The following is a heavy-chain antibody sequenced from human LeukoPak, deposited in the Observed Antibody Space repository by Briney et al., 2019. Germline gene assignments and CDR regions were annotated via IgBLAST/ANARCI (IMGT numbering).Heavy chain of an antibody. V-gene: IGHV4-59*12. CDR3: ARGDSSGYPDY. J-gene: IGHJ4*02. CDR1: GGSISSFY. Sequence: PSETLSLTCTVSGGSISSFYWSWIRQPPGKGLEWLGYIYYSGSTNYSPSLKSRVTISVDTSKNQFSLKLNSVTAADTAVYYCARGDSSGYPDYWGQGTLVTVSS. CDR2: IYYSGST. D-gene: IGHD3-22*01.